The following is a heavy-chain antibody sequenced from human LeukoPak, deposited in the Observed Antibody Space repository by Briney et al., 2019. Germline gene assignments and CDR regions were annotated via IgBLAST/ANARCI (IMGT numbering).Heavy chain of an antibody. CDR2: INNNGGST. J-gene: IGHJ4*02. Sequence: AGSLSLSCSASGFTFSTHSMYWVRQAPGKGLEYVSGINNNGGSTYYPDSVKGRFTISRDNSKSTLYLQMSSLRVEDTAVYYCVKGALGDWSVEYWSQGTL. D-gene: IGHD2-21*02. V-gene: IGHV3-64D*06. CDR1: GFTFSTHS. CDR3: VKGALGDWSVEY.